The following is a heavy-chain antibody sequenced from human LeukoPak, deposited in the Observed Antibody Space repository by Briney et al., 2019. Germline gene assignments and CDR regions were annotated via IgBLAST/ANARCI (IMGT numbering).Heavy chain of an antibody. Sequence: SETLSLTCSVSGGPITEYYWSWIRQPPGKGLEWIGYIYHTRSTNYSPSLKSRLTMSVDASRNQFSLKLVSATAADTGVYYCARDRGTTGYYYLDSWGQGILVTVSS. CDR2: IYHTRST. V-gene: IGHV4-59*01. CDR1: GGPITEYY. D-gene: IGHD1-26*01. J-gene: IGHJ4*02. CDR3: ARDRGTTGYYYLDS.